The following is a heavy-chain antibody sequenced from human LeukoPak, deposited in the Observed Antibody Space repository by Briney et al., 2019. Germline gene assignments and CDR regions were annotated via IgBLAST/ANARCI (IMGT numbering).Heavy chain of an antibody. D-gene: IGHD4-17*01. CDR3: ARIAPTTAFDY. CDR2: IYYSGST. Sequence: PSETLSLTCTVSGGSISSYYWSWIRQPPGKGLEWIGYIYYSGSTNYNPSLKSRVTISVDTSKNQFSLKLSSVTAADTAVYYCARIAPTTAFDYWGQGTLVTVSS. CDR1: GGSISSYY. J-gene: IGHJ4*02. V-gene: IGHV4-59*12.